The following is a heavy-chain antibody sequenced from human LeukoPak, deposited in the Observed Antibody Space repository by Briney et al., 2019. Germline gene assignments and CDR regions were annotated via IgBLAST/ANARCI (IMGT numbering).Heavy chain of an antibody. CDR2: IFYSGST. J-gene: IGHJ6*02. CDR3: ARGLEYYYYYYAMDV. D-gene: IGHD1-1*01. V-gene: IGHV4-61*08. CDR1: GGSISSGGHY. Sequence: MASETLSLTCTVSGGSISSGGHYWTWIRQLPGKGLEWIGYIFYSGSTNYNPSLKSRVTISVDTSKNQFSLKLSSVTAADTAVYYCARGLEYYYYYYAMDVWGQGTTVTVSS.